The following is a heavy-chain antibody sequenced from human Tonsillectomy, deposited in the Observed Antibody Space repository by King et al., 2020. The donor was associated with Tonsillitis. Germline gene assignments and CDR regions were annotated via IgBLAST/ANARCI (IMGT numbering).Heavy chain of an antibody. Sequence: VQLVESGGGLIQPGGSLRLSCAASGFTFSTYVMSWVRQAPGKGLEWVSSISGSGGSTYYADSVKGRFTISRDNSKNTLYLQMNSLRAEDTAVYYCAKSAYKVRGVIICFDYWGQGTLVTVSS. CDR2: ISGSGGST. CDR3: AKSAYKVRGVIICFDY. D-gene: IGHD3-10*01. V-gene: IGHV3-23*04. J-gene: IGHJ4*02. CDR1: GFTFSTYV.